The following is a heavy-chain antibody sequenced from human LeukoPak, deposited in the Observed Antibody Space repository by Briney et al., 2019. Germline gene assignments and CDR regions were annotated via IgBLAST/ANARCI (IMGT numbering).Heavy chain of an antibody. CDR3: ARRGSGWVLSVDY. D-gene: IGHD6-19*01. V-gene: IGHV4-34*01. J-gene: IGHJ4*02. CDR1: GGSFSGYY. CDR2: INHSGST. Sequence: SETLSITCAVYGGSFSGYYWSWIRQPPGKGLEWIGEINHSGSTNYNPSLKSRVTISVDTSKNQFSLKLSSVTAADTAVYYCARRGSGWVLSVDYWGQGTLVTVSS.